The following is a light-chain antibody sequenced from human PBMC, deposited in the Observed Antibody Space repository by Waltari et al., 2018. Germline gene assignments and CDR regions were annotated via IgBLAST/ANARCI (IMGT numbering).Light chain of an antibody. J-gene: IGLJ2*01. CDR2: EVS. CDR1: STDVGVYNY. Sequence: QSALTQPPSASGSPGQSVTISCTGTSTDVGVYNYVSWSQPHPGNAPKLMFYEVSKPPSGVPDRFSGSKSGNTASLTVSGLQAEDEADYYCSSYAGSDNLVFGGGTKLTVL. V-gene: IGLV2-8*01. CDR3: SSYAGSDNLV.